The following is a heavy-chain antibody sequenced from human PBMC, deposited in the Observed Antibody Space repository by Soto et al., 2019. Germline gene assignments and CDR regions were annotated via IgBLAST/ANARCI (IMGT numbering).Heavy chain of an antibody. D-gene: IGHD1-7*01. J-gene: IGHJ4*02. CDR2: INSDGSST. CDR3: AIGSLGTGTTDY. Sequence: EVQLVESGGGLVQPGGSLRLSCAASGFTFSSYWMHWVRQAPGKGLVWVSRINSDGSSTNYADSVKGRFTLSRDNAKNTLYLQMNGLRAEETAVYDCAIGSLGTGTTDYWGQGTLVTVSS. V-gene: IGHV3-74*01. CDR1: GFTFSSYW.